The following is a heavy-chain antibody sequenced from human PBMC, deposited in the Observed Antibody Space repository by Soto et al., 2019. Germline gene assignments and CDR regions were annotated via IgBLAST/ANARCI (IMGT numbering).Heavy chain of an antibody. Sequence: EVQLVESGGGLVQPGGSLRLSCATSGFILSDCAMNWVRQAPGKGLEWVSYISSSSSVLDYADSVKGRFTVSRDNARNSLYLQINSLRAEDTAVYYCARDLSWGSNWYYDMDGCGNGTTVTGS. CDR1: GFILSDCA. J-gene: IGHJ6*03. CDR2: ISSSSSVL. V-gene: IGHV3-48*01. CDR3: ARDLSWGSNWYYDMDG. D-gene: IGHD7-27*01.